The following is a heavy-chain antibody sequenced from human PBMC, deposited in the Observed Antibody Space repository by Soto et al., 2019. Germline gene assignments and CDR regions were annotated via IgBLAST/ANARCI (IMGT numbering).Heavy chain of an antibody. V-gene: IGHV3-23*01. CDR1: GYTFNNYA. CDR3: TKTDPIRANTRH. CDR2: ISGTGAGS. J-gene: IGHJ4*02. Sequence: WGSLRLSCAGSGYTFNNYAMSWVRQAPGRGLEWVSAISGTGAGSYYADSVNGRITFSRNNSKNMLYLQMNILRAEDTAVYYFTKTDPIRANTRHWGQGNLVTFS. D-gene: IGHD2-15*01.